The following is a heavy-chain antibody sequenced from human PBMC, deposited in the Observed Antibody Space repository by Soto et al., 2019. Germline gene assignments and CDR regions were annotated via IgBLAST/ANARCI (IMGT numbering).Heavy chain of an antibody. CDR2: ISAYNGNT. D-gene: IGHD4-17*01. CDR1: GYTFTSYG. Sequence: QVQLVQSGAEVKKPGASVKVSCKASGYTFTSYGISWVRQAPGQGLELMGWISAYNGNTNYAQKLQGRVTMTTDTYTSTAYMELRSLRSDDTAVYYCARDPSGDYVGDDAFDIWGQGTMLTVSS. V-gene: IGHV1-18*04. J-gene: IGHJ3*02. CDR3: ARDPSGDYVGDDAFDI.